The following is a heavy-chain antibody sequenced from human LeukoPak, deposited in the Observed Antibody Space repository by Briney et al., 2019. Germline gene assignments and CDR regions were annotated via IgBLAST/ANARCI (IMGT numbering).Heavy chain of an antibody. CDR1: GLTFSSYW. Sequence: PGGSLRLSCAASGLTFSSYWMHWVRQAPGKGLVWVSRINSDGSSTSYADSVKGRFTMSRDNAKNTLYLQMNSLRVEDTAVYYCARRNIAAAALDYWGQGTLVTVSS. V-gene: IGHV3-74*01. J-gene: IGHJ4*02. D-gene: IGHD6-13*01. CDR2: INSDGSST. CDR3: ARRNIAAAALDY.